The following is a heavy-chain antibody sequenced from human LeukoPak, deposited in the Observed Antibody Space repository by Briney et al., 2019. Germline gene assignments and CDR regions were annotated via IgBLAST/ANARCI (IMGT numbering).Heavy chain of an antibody. CDR3: ASRNPGYAMDF. CDR1: GVSISSYY. V-gene: IGHV4-59*08. Sequence: SETLPLTCTVSGVSISSYYWSWIRQPPGKGLEWIGYIYYSGSTNYNPSLQSRVTMSVDTSKNQFSLKLNSVTAADTAVYYCASRNPGYAMDFWGQGTTVTVSS. CDR2: IYYSGST. D-gene: IGHD1-14*01. J-gene: IGHJ6*02.